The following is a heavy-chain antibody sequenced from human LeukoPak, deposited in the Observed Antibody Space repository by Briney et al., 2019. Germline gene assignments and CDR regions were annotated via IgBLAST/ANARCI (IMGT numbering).Heavy chain of an antibody. CDR3: AANYYDSSGYYFPDY. Sequence: ASVKVSCKASGGTFSSYAISWVRQAPGQGLEWMGGIIPIFGTANYAQKFQGRVTITADESTSTAYMELSSLRSEDTAVYYCAANYYDSSGYYFPDYWGQGTLVTVSS. CDR1: GGTFSSYA. V-gene: IGHV1-69*13. CDR2: IIPIFGTA. J-gene: IGHJ4*02. D-gene: IGHD3-22*01.